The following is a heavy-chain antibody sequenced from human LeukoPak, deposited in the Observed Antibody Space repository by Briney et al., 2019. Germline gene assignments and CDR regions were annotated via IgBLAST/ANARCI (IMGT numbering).Heavy chain of an antibody. CDR1: GFTFGSYA. Sequence: GGSLRLSCAASGFTFGSYAMSWVRQAPVKGLEWVSAISGSGGSTYYADSVKGRFTISRDTSKNTVNLQMNSLRAEDTAVYYCAKDDGSGSESYYYYGMDVWGQGTTVTVSS. CDR2: ISGSGGST. D-gene: IGHD3-10*01. V-gene: IGHV3-23*01. CDR3: AKDDGSGSESYYYYGMDV. J-gene: IGHJ6*02.